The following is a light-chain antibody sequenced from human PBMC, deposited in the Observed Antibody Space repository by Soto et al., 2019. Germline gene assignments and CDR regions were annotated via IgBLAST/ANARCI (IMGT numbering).Light chain of an antibody. V-gene: IGLV2-14*01. CDR2: EVS. Sequence: QSARDHLASVSGSPVRSITISCTGINSDVGGYNYVSWYQQHPGKAPELMIYEVSHRPSGVSNRFSGSKSDNTASLTISGLQAEDEADYYCSSYTTISTLYVFGTGTKVTVL. CDR3: SSYTTISTLYV. J-gene: IGLJ1*01. CDR1: NSDVGGYNY.